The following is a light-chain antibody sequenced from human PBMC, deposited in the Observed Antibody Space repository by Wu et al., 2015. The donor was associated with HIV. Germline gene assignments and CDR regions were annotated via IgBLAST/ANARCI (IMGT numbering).Light chain of an antibody. V-gene: IGKV3-20*01. Sequence: EIVLTQSPGTLSLSPGERATLSCRAGQSVSSNYLAWYQQKPGQAPRLLIYAASSRATGIPDRFSGSGSGTDFTLTISRLEPEDFAVYYCQQYGSSPVTFGPGTQSGYQT. CDR2: AAS. J-gene: IGKJ3*01. CDR1: QSVSSNY. CDR3: QQYGSSPVT.